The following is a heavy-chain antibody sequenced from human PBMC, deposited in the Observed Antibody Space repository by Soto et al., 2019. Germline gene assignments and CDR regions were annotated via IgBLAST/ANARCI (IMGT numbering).Heavy chain of an antibody. Sequence: TSETLSLTCAVYGGSFSGYYWSWIRQPPGKGLEWIGEINHSGSTNYNPSLKSRVTISVDTSKNQFSLKLNSVTAADTAVYYCARHFSRGSYFDYWGQGTLVTVSS. CDR1: GGSFSGYY. J-gene: IGHJ4*02. CDR3: ARHFSRGSYFDY. CDR2: INHSGST. D-gene: IGHD1-26*01. V-gene: IGHV4-34*01.